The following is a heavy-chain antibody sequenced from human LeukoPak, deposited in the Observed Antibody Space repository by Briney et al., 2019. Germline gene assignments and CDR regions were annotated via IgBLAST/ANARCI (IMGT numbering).Heavy chain of an antibody. Sequence: PSGTLYPTCVASGGSITTTNYCSCVSQSPGRPLEWIGEISLSGYTGFNPSLRGRVTMSLDEFKNHLSLTLTSVTAADTAIYYCSRESGPYSPFGHWGQGILVTVTT. CDR1: GGSITTTNY. J-gene: IGHJ4*02. D-gene: IGHD1-26*01. CDR3: SRESGPYSPFGH. V-gene: IGHV4-4*02. CDR2: ISLSGYT.